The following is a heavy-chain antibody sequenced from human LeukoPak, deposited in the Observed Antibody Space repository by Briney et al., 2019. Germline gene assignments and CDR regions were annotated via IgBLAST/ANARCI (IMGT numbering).Heavy chain of an antibody. Sequence: GGSLTLSCAASGLRFGSYWMDWVRQAPGKGLEWVAHIKEDGSGEYYVDSVKGRFTISIDNAKKSMYLQMNSLRVEDTAIYYCVSGSGWIFDYWGQGTLVTVSS. CDR1: GLRFGSYW. J-gene: IGHJ4*02. CDR2: IKEDGSGE. CDR3: VSGSGWIFDY. V-gene: IGHV3-7*03. D-gene: IGHD6-19*01.